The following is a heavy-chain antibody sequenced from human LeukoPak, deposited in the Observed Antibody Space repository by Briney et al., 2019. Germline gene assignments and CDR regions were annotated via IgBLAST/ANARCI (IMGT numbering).Heavy chain of an antibody. J-gene: IGHJ6*03. CDR1: GYTFTGYY. D-gene: IGHD3-22*01. V-gene: IGHV1-2*02. CDR3: ARDSGYYHYYYYMDV. Sequence: ASVKVSCKASGYTFTGYYIHWVRQAPGQGLECMGWINPNSGGTNYGQKFQGRVTMTRDTSIGTAYMELSSLKSDDTAVYYCARDSGYYHYYYYMDVWGKGTTVTISS. CDR2: INPNSGGT.